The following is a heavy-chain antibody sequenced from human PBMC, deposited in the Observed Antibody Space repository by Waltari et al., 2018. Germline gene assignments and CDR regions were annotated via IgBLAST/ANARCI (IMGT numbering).Heavy chain of an antibody. Sequence: VQLVQSGAEVKKPGESLKISCQGSGYSFTSYWIGWVLQMPGNALEWLWITYPGDSVTRYSPSVQGEVTTADDKYISTAYLKGSSLRASDTAMDDCAREGYSSGWDYWGQGTLVTVSS. CDR2: TYPGDSVT. CDR3: AREGYSSGWDY. D-gene: IGHD6-19*01. CDR1: GYSFTSYW. V-gene: IGHV5-51*03. J-gene: IGHJ4*02.